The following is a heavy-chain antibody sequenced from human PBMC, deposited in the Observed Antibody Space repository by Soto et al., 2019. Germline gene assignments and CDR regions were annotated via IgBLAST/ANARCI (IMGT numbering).Heavy chain of an antibody. CDR1: GGTFSSYA. D-gene: IGHD3-10*01. V-gene: IGHV1-69*13. CDR2: IIPMYGPA. J-gene: IGHJ5*02. Sequence: GASVKVSCKASGGTFSSYAIHWVRQAPGQGLEWMGGIIPMYGPAKYAQRFQGRVTITADESTTTVYMELTGLTSQDTAVYYCARVTSMVRGVIDNWFDPWGHGTLVTVSS. CDR3: ARVTSMVRGVIDNWFDP.